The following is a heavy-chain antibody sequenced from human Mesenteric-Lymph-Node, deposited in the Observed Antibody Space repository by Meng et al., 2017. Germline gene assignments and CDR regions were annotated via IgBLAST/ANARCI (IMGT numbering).Heavy chain of an antibody. CDR3: AKRNIAAD. CDR1: GLTFSSYA. V-gene: IGHV3-30*04. CDR2: ISYDGSNK. D-gene: IGHD6-13*01. Sequence: GESLKISCASSGLTFSSYAMHWVRQAPGKGLEWVAVISYDGSNKYYADSVKGRFTISRDNSKNTLYLQMNSLRAEDTAVYYCAKRNIAADWGQGTLVTVSS. J-gene: IGHJ4*02.